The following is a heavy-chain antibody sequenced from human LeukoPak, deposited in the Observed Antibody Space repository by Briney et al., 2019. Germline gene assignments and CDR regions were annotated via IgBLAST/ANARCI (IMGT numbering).Heavy chain of an antibody. CDR1: GFTFSSYA. V-gene: IGHV3-30-3*01. CDR2: ISYDGSNK. CDR3: ARDYRYSSSWVVGLFQY. J-gene: IGHJ1*01. D-gene: IGHD6-13*01. Sequence: GGSLRLSCAASGFTFSSYAMHWVRQAPGKGLEWVAVISYDGSNKYYADSVKGRFTISRDNSKNTLYLQMNSLRAEDTAVYYCARDYRYSSSWVVGLFQYWGQGNLVTVSS.